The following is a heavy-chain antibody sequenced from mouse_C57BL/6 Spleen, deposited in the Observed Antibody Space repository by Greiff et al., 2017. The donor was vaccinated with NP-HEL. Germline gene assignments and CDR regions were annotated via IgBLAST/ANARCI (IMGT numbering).Heavy chain of an antibody. CDR2: IYPRSGNT. CDR3: ARSSYYGSTWFAY. D-gene: IGHD1-1*01. J-gene: IGHJ3*01. CDR1: GYTFTSYG. Sequence: QVQLKESGAELARPGASVKLSCKASGYTFTSYGISWVKQRTGQGLEWIGEIYPRSGNTYYNEKFKGKATLTADKSSSTAYMELRSLTSEDSAVYFCARSSYYGSTWFAYWGQGTLVTVSA. V-gene: IGHV1-81*01.